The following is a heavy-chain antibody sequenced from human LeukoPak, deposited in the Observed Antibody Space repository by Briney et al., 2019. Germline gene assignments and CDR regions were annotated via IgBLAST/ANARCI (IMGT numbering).Heavy chain of an antibody. D-gene: IGHD2-15*01. J-gene: IGHJ4*02. CDR1: GFTFSDYY. Sequence: GGSLRLSCAASGFTFSDYYMSWLRQAPGKGLEWVSSISSSSYIYYEDSVKGRFTISRDNAKNSLYLQMNSLRAEDTAVYYCARDGERYCSGGSCLRFDYWGQGILVTASS. CDR3: ARDGERYCSGGSCLRFDY. V-gene: IGHV3-69-1*01. CDR2: ISSSSYI.